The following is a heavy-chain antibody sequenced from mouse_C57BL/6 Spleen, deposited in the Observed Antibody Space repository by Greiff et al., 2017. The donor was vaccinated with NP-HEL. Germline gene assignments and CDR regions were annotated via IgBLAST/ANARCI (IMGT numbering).Heavy chain of an antibody. CDR1: GYTFTDYY. V-gene: IGHV1-26*01. CDR2: INPNNGGT. CDR3: ARFDPYYFDY. J-gene: IGHJ2*01. Sequence: EVQLQQSGPELVKPGASVKISCKASGYTFTDYYMNWVKQSHGKSLEWIGDINPNNGGTSYNQKFKGKATLTVDKSSSTAYMELRSLTSEDSAVYYCARFDPYYFDYWGQGTTLTVSS.